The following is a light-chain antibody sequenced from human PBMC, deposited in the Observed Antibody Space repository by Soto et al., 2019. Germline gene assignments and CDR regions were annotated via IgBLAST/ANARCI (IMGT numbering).Light chain of an antibody. Sequence: QSALTQPPSASGSPGQSVTISCTGTSSDVGGYNYVSWYQQHPGKAPKLMIYEVSKRPSGVPDRFSGSKSDNTASLTVSGXXXXXXXXXYCSSYAGSNNLVVFGGGTKLTVL. CDR2: EVS. CDR3: SSYAGSNNLVV. V-gene: IGLV2-8*01. J-gene: IGLJ2*01. CDR1: SSDVGGYNY.